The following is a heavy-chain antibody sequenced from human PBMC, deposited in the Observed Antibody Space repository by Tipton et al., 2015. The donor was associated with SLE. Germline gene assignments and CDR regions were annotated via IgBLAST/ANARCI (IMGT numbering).Heavy chain of an antibody. Sequence: TLSLTCTVSGGSISGYYWSWIRQPAGKGLEWIGRTFATGGTNYSPSLESRVTISVDTAKNQFSLSLSSVTAADTAIYFCARGVRIQGILDIWGQGTLVTVSS. J-gene: IGHJ3*02. V-gene: IGHV4-4*07. CDR3: ARGVRIQGILDI. CDR2: TFATGGT. CDR1: GGSISGYY. D-gene: IGHD5-18*01.